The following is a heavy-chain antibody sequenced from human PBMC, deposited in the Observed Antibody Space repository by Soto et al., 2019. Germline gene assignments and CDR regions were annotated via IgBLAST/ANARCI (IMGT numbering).Heavy chain of an antibody. J-gene: IGHJ6*02. D-gene: IGHD3-22*01. CDR2: MNPNSGNT. CDR3: ARGRQYYYDSSGYLFGYYYGMDV. Sequence: ASVKVSCKASGYTFTSYDINWVRQATGQGLEWMGWMNPNSGNTGYAQKFQGRVTMTRNTSISTTYMELSSLRSEDTAVYYCARGRQYYYDSSGYLFGYYYGMDVWG. CDR1: GYTFTSYD. V-gene: IGHV1-8*01.